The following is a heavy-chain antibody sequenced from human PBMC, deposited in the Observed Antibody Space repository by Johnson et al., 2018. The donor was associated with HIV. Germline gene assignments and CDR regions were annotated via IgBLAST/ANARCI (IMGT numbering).Heavy chain of an antibody. CDR1: GFTFSSYG. CDR2: ISYDGSNK. J-gene: IGHJ3*02. D-gene: IGHD3-9*01. V-gene: IGHV3-33*05. Sequence: VQLVESGGGVVQPGGSLRLSCAASGFTFSSYGMHWVRQAPGKGLEWVAVISYDGSNKYYADSVKGRFTISRDNSKNTLYLQMNSLRADDTAVYYCAKDLRVFDWFNAYDAFDIWGQGTMVTVSS. CDR3: AKDLRVFDWFNAYDAFDI.